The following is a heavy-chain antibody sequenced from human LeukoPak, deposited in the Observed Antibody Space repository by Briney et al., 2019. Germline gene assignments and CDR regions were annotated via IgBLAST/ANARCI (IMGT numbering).Heavy chain of an antibody. V-gene: IGHV4-59*01. CDR1: GGSIRSYY. CDR3: ARERPVSAFEY. D-gene: IGHD2-21*01. Sequence: SETLSLTCTVSGGSIRSYYWSWIRQPPGKGLEWIGHIDYSGITNYNPSLKSRVTISVDTSKNQFSVKLRSVTAADTAVYYCARERPVSAFEYWGQGTLVTVSS. CDR2: IDYSGIT. J-gene: IGHJ4*02.